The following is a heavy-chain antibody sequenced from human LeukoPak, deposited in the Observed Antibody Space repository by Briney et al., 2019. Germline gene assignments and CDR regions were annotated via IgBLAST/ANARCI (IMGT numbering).Heavy chain of an antibody. J-gene: IGHJ4*02. CDR3: ARDLYSSSWYEFNS. D-gene: IGHD6-13*01. CDR1: GGSISSYY. V-gene: IGHV4-4*07. Sequence: SETLSLTCTVSGGSISSYYWTWVRQPAGKGLEWIGRIHSSGSTNYNPSLQSRVTLSIDTSKNQFSLKLTSVTAADTAVYYCARDLYSSSWYEFNSWGQGTLVTVSS. CDR2: IHSSGST.